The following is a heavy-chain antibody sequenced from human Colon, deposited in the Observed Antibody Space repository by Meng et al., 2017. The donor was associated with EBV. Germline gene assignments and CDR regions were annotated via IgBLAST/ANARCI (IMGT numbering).Heavy chain of an antibody. Sequence: GTLALSFGVSVFSISSSLRWTCVRQPPGKGLAGFGDLDDSGSTHYNPSLNSRISMSLDKSKNHFSLKVNSVTAADTAVYYCARGKQDAWELLAYWGQGALVTVSS. J-gene: IGHJ4*02. CDR3: ARGKQDAWELLAY. D-gene: IGHD1-26*01. CDR2: LDDSGST. CDR1: VFSISSSLR. V-gene: IGHV4-4*02.